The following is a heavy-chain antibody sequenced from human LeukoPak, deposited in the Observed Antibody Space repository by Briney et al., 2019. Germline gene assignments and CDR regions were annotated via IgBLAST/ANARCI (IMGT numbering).Heavy chain of an antibody. CDR3: AREGPRVSAFDI. CDR1: GYTFTGYY. Sequence: ASVKVSCKASGYTFTGYYMHWVRQAPGQGLEWMGWINPNSGGTNYAQKFQGRVTMTRDTSTSTAYMELRSLRSDDTAVYYCAREGPRVSAFDIWGQGTMVTVSS. J-gene: IGHJ3*02. CDR2: INPNSGGT. V-gene: IGHV1-2*02.